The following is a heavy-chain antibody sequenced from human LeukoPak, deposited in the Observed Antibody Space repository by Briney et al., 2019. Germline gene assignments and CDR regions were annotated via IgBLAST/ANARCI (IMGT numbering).Heavy chain of an antibody. J-gene: IGHJ4*02. CDR2: FDPEDGET. V-gene: IGHV1-24*01. CDR3: ATVSDSSGWYVVGYFDY. CDR1: GYTLTELS. Sequence: ASVKVSCKVSGYTLTELSMHWVRQAPGKGLEWMGGFDPEDGETIYAQKFQGRVTMTEDTSTDTAYMELSSLRSEDTAVYYCATVSDSSGWYVVGYFDYWGQGTLVTVSS. D-gene: IGHD6-19*01.